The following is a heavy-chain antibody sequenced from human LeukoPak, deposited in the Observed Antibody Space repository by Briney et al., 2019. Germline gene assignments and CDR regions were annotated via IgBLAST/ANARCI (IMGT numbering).Heavy chain of an antibody. CDR2: IYHSGST. Sequence: SETLSLTCAVSGGSISSSNWRSWVRQPPGKGLEWIGEIYHSGSTNYNPSLKSRVTISVDKSKNQFSLKLSSVTAADTAVYYCARDKAAAASYYFDYWGQGTLVTVSS. J-gene: IGHJ4*02. CDR1: GGSISSSNW. CDR3: ARDKAAAASYYFDY. D-gene: IGHD6-13*01. V-gene: IGHV4-4*02.